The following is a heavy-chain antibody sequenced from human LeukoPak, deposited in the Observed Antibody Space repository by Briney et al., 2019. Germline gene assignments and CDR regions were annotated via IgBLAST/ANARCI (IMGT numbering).Heavy chain of an antibody. V-gene: IGHV4-59*01. D-gene: IGHD6-19*01. Sequence: SETLSLTCTVSGGSISSYYWSWIRQPPGKGLEWIGYIYYSGSTNYNPSLKSRVTISVDTSKNQFSLKLSSVTAADTAVYYCARADSSGWPFQHWGQGTLVTVSS. CDR2: IYYSGST. CDR3: ARADSSGWPFQH. J-gene: IGHJ1*01. CDR1: GGSISSYY.